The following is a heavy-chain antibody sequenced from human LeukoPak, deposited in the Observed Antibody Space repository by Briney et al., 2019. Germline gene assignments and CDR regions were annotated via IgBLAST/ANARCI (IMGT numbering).Heavy chain of an antibody. D-gene: IGHD1-26*01. Sequence: PSETLSLTCNVSGGSISRNYWSWIRQPAGEGLEWIGRIYTSGSTNYNPSLKSRVTMSVDTSKNQFSLKLSSVTAADTAVYYCASRGSYDAFDIWGQGTTVTVSS. CDR3: ASRGSYDAFDI. J-gene: IGHJ3*02. V-gene: IGHV4-4*07. CDR2: IYTSGST. CDR1: GGSISRNY.